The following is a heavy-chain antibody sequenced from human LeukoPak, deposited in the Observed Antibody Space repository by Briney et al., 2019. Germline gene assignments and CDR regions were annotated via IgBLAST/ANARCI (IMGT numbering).Heavy chain of an antibody. CDR3: AREHYGDYGLGGWFDP. J-gene: IGHJ5*02. Sequence: PSETLSLTCTVSGYSISSGYYWGWIRQPPGKGLEWIGSIYHSGSTYYNPSLKSRVTISVDTSKNQFSLKLSSVTAADTAVYYCAREHYGDYGLGGWFDPWGQGTLVTVSS. D-gene: IGHD4-17*01. CDR2: IYHSGST. V-gene: IGHV4-38-2*02. CDR1: GYSISSGYY.